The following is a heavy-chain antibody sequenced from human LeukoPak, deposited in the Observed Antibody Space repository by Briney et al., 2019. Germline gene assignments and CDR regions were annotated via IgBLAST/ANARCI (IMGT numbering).Heavy chain of an antibody. V-gene: IGHV1-69*02. CDR3: ARVLVGATRFYYFDY. CDR2: IIPILGIA. Sequence: GASVKVSCKASGGTFSSYTISWVRQAPGQGLEWMGRIIPILGIANYAQKFQGRVTITADKSTSTAYMELSSLRSEDTAVYYCARVLVGATRFYYFDYWGQGTLVTVSS. D-gene: IGHD1-26*01. CDR1: GGTFSSYT. J-gene: IGHJ4*02.